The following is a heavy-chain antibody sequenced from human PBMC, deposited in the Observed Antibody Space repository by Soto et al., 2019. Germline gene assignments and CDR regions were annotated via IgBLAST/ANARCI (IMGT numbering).Heavy chain of an antibody. J-gene: IGHJ1*01. V-gene: IGHV3-48*03. CDR2: ISTSGSTI. D-gene: IGHD1-1*01. CDR3: ARENGQY. CDR1: AFPFRSYE. Sequence: CPASAFPFRSYEMNWVRQAPGKGLEWVSYISTSGSTIYYADSAKGRFTISRDNAKNSLYLQMNSRRPDDTAVYPCARENGQYWGHGTLVTFAS.